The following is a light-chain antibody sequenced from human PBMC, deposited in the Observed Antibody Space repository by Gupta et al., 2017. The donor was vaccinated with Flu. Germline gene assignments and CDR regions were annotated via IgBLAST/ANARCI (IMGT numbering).Light chain of an antibody. V-gene: IGLV8-61*01. CDR1: FGSVSTSYY. J-gene: IGLJ3*02. CDR3: VLYVGSGSWV. Sequence: QTVVTQEPSLSVSAGGTVTLTCGLAFGSVSTSYYPSWYQQIPGQAPRTLMYSTDTRSSGVPDRFSGTILGNKAALTITGAQADDESDYYCVLYVGSGSWVFGGGTKLTVL. CDR2: STD.